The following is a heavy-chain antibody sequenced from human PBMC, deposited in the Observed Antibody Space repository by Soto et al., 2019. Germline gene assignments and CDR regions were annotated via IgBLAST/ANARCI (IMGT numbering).Heavy chain of an antibody. CDR3: ARSGYYYDSSSYYY. J-gene: IGHJ4*02. D-gene: IGHD3-22*01. Sequence: SETLSLTCTVSGGSISSGDYYWSWIRQPPGKGLEWIGYIYYSGSTYYNPSLKSRGTISVDASKNQFSLKLSSVTAEETAVYYCARSGYYYDSSSYYYWGQGTLVTVSS. V-gene: IGHV4-30-4*01. CDR2: IYYSGST. CDR1: GGSISSGDYY.